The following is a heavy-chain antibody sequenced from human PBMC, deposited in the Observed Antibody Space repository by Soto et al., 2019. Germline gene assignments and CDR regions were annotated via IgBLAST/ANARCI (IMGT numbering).Heavy chain of an antibody. V-gene: IGHV1-18*01. CDR2: ISAYNGNT. CDR1: GYTFTSYG. Sequence: QVQLVQSGAEVQKPGASVKVSCKASGYTFTSYGISWVRPAPGQGLEWMGWISAYNGNTNYAQKLQGSVTMTTDTSTSTAYMELRSLRSADTAVYYCARDWGFNGDNDAFDIWGQGTMVTVSS. J-gene: IGHJ3*02. CDR3: ARDWGFNGDNDAFDI. D-gene: IGHD3-16*01.